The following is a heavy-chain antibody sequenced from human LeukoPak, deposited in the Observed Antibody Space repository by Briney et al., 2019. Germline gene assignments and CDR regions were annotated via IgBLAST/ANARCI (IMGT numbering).Heavy chain of an antibody. V-gene: IGHV4-31*03. CDR3: ACMIVATRNDY. CDR2: IYYSGST. J-gene: IGHJ4*02. Sequence: SETLSLTCTVSGGSISSGGYYWSWIRQHPGKGLEWIGYIYYSGSTYYNPSLKSRVTISVDTSKNQFSLKLSSVAAADTAVYYCACMIVATRNDYWGQGTLVTVSS. D-gene: IGHD5-12*01. CDR1: GGSISSGGYY.